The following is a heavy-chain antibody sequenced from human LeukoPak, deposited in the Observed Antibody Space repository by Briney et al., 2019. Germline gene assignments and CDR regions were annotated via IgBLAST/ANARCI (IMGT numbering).Heavy chain of an antibody. CDR1: GGTFSSYA. Sequence: SLKLSCKSSGGTFSSYAISWVGQAPGQGLEWMGGIIPIFGTANYAQKFQGRVTITADESTSTAYMELSSLRSEDTAVYYCARDSLDTAMAPFDYWGQGTLVTVSS. CDR2: IIPIFGTA. D-gene: IGHD5-18*01. CDR3: ARDSLDTAMAPFDY. V-gene: IGHV1-69*13. J-gene: IGHJ4*02.